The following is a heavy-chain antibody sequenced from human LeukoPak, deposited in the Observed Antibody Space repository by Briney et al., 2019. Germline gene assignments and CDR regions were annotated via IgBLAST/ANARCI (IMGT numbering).Heavy chain of an antibody. CDR2: MNPNSGNT. V-gene: IGHV1-8*01. D-gene: IGHD3-10*01. CDR1: GYTFTSYD. J-gene: IGHJ4*02. CDR3: ARWRRSSRGTFDY. Sequence: PGASVKVSCKASGYTFTSYDINWVRQATGQGLEWMGWMNPNSGNTGYAQKFQGRVTMTRNTSISTAYMELSSLRSEDTAVYYCARWRRSSRGTFDYWGQGTLVTVSS.